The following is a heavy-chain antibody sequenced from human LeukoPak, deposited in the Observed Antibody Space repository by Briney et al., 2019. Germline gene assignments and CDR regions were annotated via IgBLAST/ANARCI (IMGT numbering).Heavy chain of an antibody. J-gene: IGHJ4*02. Sequence: GGSLRLSCAASGFTFSSYSMNWVRQAPGKGLEWVSSISSSSSYIYYADSVKGRFTISRDNAKNSLYLQMNSLRVDDTAVYYCARDLWSVECYWGQGTLVTVSS. CDR1: GFTFSSYS. CDR2: ISSSSSYI. D-gene: IGHD3-10*01. V-gene: IGHV3-21*01. CDR3: ARDLWSVECY.